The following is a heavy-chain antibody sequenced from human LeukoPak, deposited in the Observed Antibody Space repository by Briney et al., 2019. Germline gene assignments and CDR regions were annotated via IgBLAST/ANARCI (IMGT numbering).Heavy chain of an antibody. CDR3: ARARIVLENWFDP. D-gene: IGHD2-8*01. V-gene: IGHV3-48*01. Sequence: GGSLRLSCAASGFTFSSYSMNWVRQAPGKGLEWVSYISSSSSTIYYAGSVKGRFTISRDNAKNSLYLQMNSLRAEDTAVYYCARARIVLENWFDPWGQGTLVTVSS. J-gene: IGHJ5*02. CDR2: ISSSSSTI. CDR1: GFTFSSYS.